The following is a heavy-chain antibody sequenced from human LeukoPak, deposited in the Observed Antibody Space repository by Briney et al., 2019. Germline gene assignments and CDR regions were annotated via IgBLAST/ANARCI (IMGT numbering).Heavy chain of an antibody. J-gene: IGHJ4*02. CDR2: IYYSGST. V-gene: IGHV4-39*01. CDR3: ARHPDTTYTGVVDY. D-gene: IGHD1-1*01. CDR1: GGSISSSSYY. Sequence: SETLSLTCTVSGGSISSSSYYWGWIRQPPGKGLEWIGSIYYSGSTYYNPSLKSRVTISVDTSKNQFSLKLSSVTAADTAVYYCARHPDTTYTGVVDYWGQGTLVTVSS.